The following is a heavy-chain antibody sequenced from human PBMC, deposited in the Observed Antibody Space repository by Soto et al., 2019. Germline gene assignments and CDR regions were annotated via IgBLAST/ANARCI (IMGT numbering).Heavy chain of an antibody. CDR3: ARLRENSGYDYEGYYFDY. D-gene: IGHD5-12*01. V-gene: IGHV4-59*01. CDR2: IYYSGST. J-gene: IGHJ4*02. Sequence: QVQLQESGPGLVKPSETLSLTCTVSGGSISSYYWSWIRQPPGKGLEWIGYIYYSGSTNYNPSLKSRVTISVDTSKNQFSLKLSSVAAADTAVYYCARLRENSGYDYEGYYFDYWGRGTLVTVSS. CDR1: GGSISSYY.